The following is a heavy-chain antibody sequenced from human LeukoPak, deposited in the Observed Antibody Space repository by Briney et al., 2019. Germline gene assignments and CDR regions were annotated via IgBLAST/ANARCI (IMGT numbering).Heavy chain of an antibody. Sequence: GESLKISCKGFGYSFTSYLIAWVRQMPGMGLEWMGAVYPGNSDTRYSPSFQGQVTISADRSISTAYLQWSSLKASDTAMYYCARGATTHDYWGQGTLVTVSS. D-gene: IGHD1-1*01. CDR2: VYPGNSDT. CDR3: ARGATTHDY. V-gene: IGHV5-51*01. CDR1: GYSFTSYL. J-gene: IGHJ4*02.